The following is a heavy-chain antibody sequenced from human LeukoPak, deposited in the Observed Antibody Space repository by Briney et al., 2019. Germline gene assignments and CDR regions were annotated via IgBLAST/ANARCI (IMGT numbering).Heavy chain of an antibody. CDR2: ISYDGSNK. CDR3: ARAANWNDGGFDL. D-gene: IGHD1-1*01. V-gene: IGHV3-30*04. J-gene: IGHJ4*02. Sequence: PGGSLRLSCAASGFTFSGYVIHWVRQAPGKGLEWVAVISYDGSNKYYADSVKGRFTISRDNSKNTVCLQMNSLRAEDTAVYYCARAANWNDGGFDLWGQGTLVTVSS. CDR1: GFTFSGYV.